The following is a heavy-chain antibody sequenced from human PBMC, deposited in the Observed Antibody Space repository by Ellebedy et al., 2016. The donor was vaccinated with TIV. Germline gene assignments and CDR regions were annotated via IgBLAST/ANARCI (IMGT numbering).Heavy chain of an antibody. Sequence: PGGSLRLSCAASGFTSRSYTMSWVRQAPGKGLEWVSVISGSGGSTYYADSVKGRFTISRDNSKNTLYLQMNSLRAEDTAVYYCAKDRYGDYLVYFDYWGQGTLVTVSS. CDR3: AKDRYGDYLVYFDY. V-gene: IGHV3-23*01. CDR2: ISGSGGST. D-gene: IGHD4-17*01. CDR1: GFTSRSYT. J-gene: IGHJ4*02.